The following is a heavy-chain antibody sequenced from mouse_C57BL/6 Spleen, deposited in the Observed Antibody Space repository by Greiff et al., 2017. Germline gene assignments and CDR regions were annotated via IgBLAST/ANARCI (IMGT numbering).Heavy chain of an antibody. CDR1: GYSITSGYY. J-gene: IGHJ2*01. V-gene: IGHV3-6*01. CDR2: ISYDGSN. CDR3: ASRPREYYFDY. Sequence: DVQLQESGPGLVKPSQSLSLTCSVTGYSITSGYYWNWIRQFPGNKLEWMGYISYDGSNNYNPSLKNRISITRDTSKNQFFLKLNSVTTEDTATYYCASRPREYYFDYWGQGTTLTVSS.